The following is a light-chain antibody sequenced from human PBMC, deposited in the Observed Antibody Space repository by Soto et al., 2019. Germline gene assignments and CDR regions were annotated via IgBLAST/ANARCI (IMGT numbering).Light chain of an antibody. CDR2: AES. CDR3: QQTYGSPLT. J-gene: IGKJ4*01. Sequence: DIQMTQSPSSLSASVGDRVTITCRASQTISRYLNWYQHKPGKAPKLLINAESILQGGVPSRFSGSGSGTDFTLTISSLQPEDFATYYCQQTYGSPLTFGGGTKVEMK. CDR1: QTISRY. V-gene: IGKV1-39*01.